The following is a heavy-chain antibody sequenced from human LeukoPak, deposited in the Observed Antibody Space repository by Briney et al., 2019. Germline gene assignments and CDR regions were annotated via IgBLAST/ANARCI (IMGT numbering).Heavy chain of an antibody. D-gene: IGHD4-11*01. CDR3: ARPLYNNYEGYYYYGMDV. Sequence: GGSLRLSCPASGFTLTNHAMNWFRQAPGKGLEWVSYISSSSSYIKYADSVKGRFTISRDNAKNSLYLQMNSLRGKDTAVYYCARPLYNNYEGYYYYGMDVWGEGTTVTVSS. V-gene: IGHV3-21*01. J-gene: IGHJ6*04. CDR2: ISSSSSYI. CDR1: GFTLTNHA.